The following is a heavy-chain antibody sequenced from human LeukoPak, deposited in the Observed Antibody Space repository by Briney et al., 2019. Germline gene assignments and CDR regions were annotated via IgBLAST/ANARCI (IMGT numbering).Heavy chain of an antibody. CDR1: GYTFTDYY. D-gene: IGHD3-22*01. CDR2: VDPEDGET. CDR3: ATAHIDYYDTEWYFDL. J-gene: IGHJ2*01. Sequence: ASVKVSCKVSGYTFTDYYMHWVQQAPGKGLEWMGLVDPEDGETIYAEKFQGRVTITADTSTDTAYMELSSLRSEDTAVYYCATAHIDYYDTEWYFDLWGRGTLVTASS. V-gene: IGHV1-69-2*01.